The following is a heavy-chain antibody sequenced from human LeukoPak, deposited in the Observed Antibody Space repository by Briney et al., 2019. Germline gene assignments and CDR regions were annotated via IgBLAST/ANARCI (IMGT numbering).Heavy chain of an antibody. J-gene: IGHJ6*03. CDR3: AGRYCSSTSCPKDGYYYYYMDV. CDR1: GGSISSYY. V-gene: IGHV4-59*01. CDR2: IYYSVST. Sequence: SETLSLTCTVSGGSISSYYWSWIRQPPGKGLEWIGCIYYSVSTDYNPSLKSRVTISVDTSKNQFSLKLSSVTAADTAVYYCAGRYCSSTSCPKDGYYYYYMDVWGKGTTVTVSS. D-gene: IGHD2-2*01.